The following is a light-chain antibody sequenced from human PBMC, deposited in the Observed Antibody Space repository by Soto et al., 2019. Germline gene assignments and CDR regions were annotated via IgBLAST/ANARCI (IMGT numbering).Light chain of an antibody. CDR2: MAS. V-gene: IGKV1-5*03. Sequence: EIQMTQSPSTLSASVGDRSTITRRASQSVSTWLAWYQQKPGKAPQVLISMASTLESGVTSRFSGSGSGTEFTLTISSLQPDDFATYYCQQYNSYSWTFGQGTKVEIK. CDR3: QQYNSYSWT. J-gene: IGKJ1*01. CDR1: QSVSTW.